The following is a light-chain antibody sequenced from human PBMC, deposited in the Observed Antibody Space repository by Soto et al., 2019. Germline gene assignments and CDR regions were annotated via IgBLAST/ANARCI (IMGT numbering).Light chain of an antibody. CDR2: EGN. V-gene: IGLV2-23*01. CDR1: RNDIGTYNL. J-gene: IGLJ3*02. Sequence: QSALTQPASVSESPGQSISISCGGGRNDIGTYNLVSWYQQHPGNAPKLIIYEGNKRPSGVSNRFSGSRSGNTASLTISGLQAEDEADYYCCSYTDGSSLLCGGGTKLTVL. CDR3: CSYTDGSSLL.